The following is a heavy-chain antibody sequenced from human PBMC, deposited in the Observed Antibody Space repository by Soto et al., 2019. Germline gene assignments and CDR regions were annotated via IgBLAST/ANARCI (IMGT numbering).Heavy chain of an antibody. CDR1: GYTFTSYG. CDR2: INPNSGGT. CDR3: AITYYSGYDFGYYFDY. Sequence: GASVKVSCKASGYTFTSYGIIWVRQAPGQGLEWMGWINPNSGGTNYAQKFQGWVTMTRDTSISTAYMELSRLRSDDTAVYYCAITYYSGYDFGYYFDYWGQGTLVTVSS. V-gene: IGHV1-2*04. J-gene: IGHJ4*02. D-gene: IGHD5-12*01.